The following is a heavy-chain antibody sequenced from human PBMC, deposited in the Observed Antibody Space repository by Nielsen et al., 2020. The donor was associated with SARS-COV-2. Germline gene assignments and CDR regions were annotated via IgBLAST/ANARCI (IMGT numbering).Heavy chain of an antibody. J-gene: IGHJ4*02. D-gene: IGHD3-10*01. V-gene: IGHV3-30*04. CDR2: ISYDGSNK. CDR3: ARENYGIPDY. Sequence: GGSLRLSCAASGFTFSSYAMHWVRQAPGKGLEWVAVISYDGSNKYYADSVKGRFTISRDNSKNTLYLQMNSLRAEDTAVYYCARENYGIPDYWGQGTLVTVSS. CDR1: GFTFSSYA.